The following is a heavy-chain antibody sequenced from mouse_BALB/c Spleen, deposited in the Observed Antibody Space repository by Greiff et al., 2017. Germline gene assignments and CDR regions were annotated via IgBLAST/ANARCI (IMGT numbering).Heavy chain of an antibody. CDR3: ARNWGNYVWAMDY. CDR2: IWSGGST. D-gene: IGHD2-1*01. J-gene: IGHJ4*01. CDR1: GFSLTSYG. Sequence: VKLMESGPGLVQPSQSLSITCTVSGFSLTSYGVHWVRQSPGKGLEWLGVIWSGGSTDYNAAFISRLSISKDNSKSQVFFKMNSLQADDTDIYYCARNWGNYVWAMDYWGQGTSVTVSS. V-gene: IGHV2-4-1*01.